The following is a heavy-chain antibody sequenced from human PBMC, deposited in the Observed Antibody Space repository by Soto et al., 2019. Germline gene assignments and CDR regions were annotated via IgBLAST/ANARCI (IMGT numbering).Heavy chain of an antibody. CDR2: IIPILGPI. V-gene: IGHV1-69*09. D-gene: IGHD1-26*01. J-gene: IGHJ4*02. CDR1: GRTFLISA. CDR3: GRGKEWEQPSPHYYFDY. Sequence: QVQLVQSGAEVKTPGSSVRVSCKTAGRTFLISAIAWVRQAPGQGLEWMGRIIPILGPIHNAQHFQGRVNFTADRSRSTAYMDLARRISVDTATYFCGRGKEWEQPSPHYYFDYWGQGSQVIVSS.